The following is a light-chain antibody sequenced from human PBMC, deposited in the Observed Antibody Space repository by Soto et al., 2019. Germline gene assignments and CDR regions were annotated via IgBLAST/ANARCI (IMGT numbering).Light chain of an antibody. Sequence: SAMSQLSSLCGSPGQSITISCTGTISDIGAYDYVSWFQQHPGKAPKLMISEVNNRPSGVSNRFSGSKYGNTAYLTISGLQVEDEAEYFCFSFTTTRTHVSGTGTKVTV. CDR1: ISDIGAYDY. CDR2: EVN. J-gene: IGLJ1*01. CDR3: FSFTTTRTHV. V-gene: IGLV2-14*01.